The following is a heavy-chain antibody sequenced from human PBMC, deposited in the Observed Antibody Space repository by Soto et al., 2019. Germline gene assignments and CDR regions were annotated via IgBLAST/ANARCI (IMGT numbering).Heavy chain of an antibody. J-gene: IGHJ4*02. Sequence: QVQLVQSGAEVKKPGDSVKVSCKTSGYIFTTYSIAWVRQAPGQGLEWMGWINTYNGKTHYAQKCQGRVSVTTDPSTGTVYMEFSSLTSDDTAVYYCARGPETSDFWGQGTLVTVSS. CDR2: INTYNGKT. CDR1: GYIFTTYS. D-gene: IGHD2-2*01. V-gene: IGHV1-18*04. CDR3: ARGPETSDF.